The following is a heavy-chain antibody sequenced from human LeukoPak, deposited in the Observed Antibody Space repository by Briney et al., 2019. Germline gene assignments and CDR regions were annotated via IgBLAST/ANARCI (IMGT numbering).Heavy chain of an antibody. J-gene: IGHJ4*02. CDR1: GFTFSNAW. Sequence: GGSLRLSCAASGFTFSNAWMNWVRQTPGKGLEWVGRIKSKTDGGTTDYAAPVKGRFTISRDDSKNTLYLQMNSLKTEDTAVYYCARDLSGNSLSTSFDYWGQGTLVTVSS. CDR2: IKSKTDGGTT. D-gene: IGHD2/OR15-2a*01. CDR3: ARDLSGNSLSTSFDY. V-gene: IGHV3-15*01.